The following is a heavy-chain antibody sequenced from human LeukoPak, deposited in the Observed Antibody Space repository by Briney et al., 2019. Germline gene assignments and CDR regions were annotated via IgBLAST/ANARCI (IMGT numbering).Heavy chain of an antibody. CDR3: ARPYDRGAFDI. Sequence: SSETLSLTCTVSGGSISSGGYYWSCIRQHPGKGLEWIGYIYYSGSTYYNPSLKSRVTISVDTSKNQFSLKLSSVTAADTAVYYCARPYDRGAFDIWGQGTMVTVSS. CDR1: GGSISSGGYY. V-gene: IGHV4-31*03. D-gene: IGHD3-3*01. J-gene: IGHJ3*02. CDR2: IYYSGST.